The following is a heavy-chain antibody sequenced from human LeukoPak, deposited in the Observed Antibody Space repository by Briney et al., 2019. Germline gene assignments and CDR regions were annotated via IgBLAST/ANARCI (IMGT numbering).Heavy chain of an antibody. J-gene: IGHJ4*02. CDR3: ARDTPFENIVVVVAAPEYFDY. V-gene: IGHV1-2*02. CDR2: INPNSGGT. Sequence: ASVKVSCKASGYTFTGYYMHWVRQAPGQGLEWMGWINPNSGGTNYAQKFQGRVTMTTDTSTSTAYMELRSLRSDDTAVYYCARDTPFENIVVVVAAPEYFDYWGQGTLVTVSS. CDR1: GYTFTGYY. D-gene: IGHD2-15*01.